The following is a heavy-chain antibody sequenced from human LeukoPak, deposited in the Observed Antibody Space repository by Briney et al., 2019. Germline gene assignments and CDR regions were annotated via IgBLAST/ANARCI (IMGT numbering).Heavy chain of an antibody. CDR1: GGSFSGYY. CDR2: INHSGST. J-gene: IGHJ4*02. V-gene: IGHV4-34*01. D-gene: IGHD3-22*01. Sequence: SETLSLTCAVYGGSFSGYYWSWIRQPPGKGLEWIGEINHSGSTNYNPSLKSRVTISVDTSKNQFSLELSSVTAADTAVYYCARVYYDSSGYYSCFDYWGQGTLVTVSS. CDR3: ARVYYDSSGYYSCFDY.